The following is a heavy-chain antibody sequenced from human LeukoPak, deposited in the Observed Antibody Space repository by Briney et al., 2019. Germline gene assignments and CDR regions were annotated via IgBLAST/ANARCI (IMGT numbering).Heavy chain of an antibody. D-gene: IGHD1-26*01. CDR3: AREGGVGATLDY. CDR1: GFTFSSYE. V-gene: IGHV3-48*03. Sequence: GGSLRLSCAASGFTFSSYEMNWVRQAPGKGLEWVSYISSSGSTIYYADSVKGRFTISRDNAKNSLYLQRNSLRAEDTAVYYCAREGGVGATLDYWGQGTLVTVSS. J-gene: IGHJ4*02. CDR2: ISSSGSTI.